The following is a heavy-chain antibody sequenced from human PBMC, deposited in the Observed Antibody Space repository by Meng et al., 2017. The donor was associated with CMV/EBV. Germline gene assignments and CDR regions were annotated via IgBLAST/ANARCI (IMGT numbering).Heavy chain of an antibody. J-gene: IGHJ5*02. CDR3: ARGRGFWSGTPFDP. CDR1: GGSFSGYY. V-gene: IGHV4-34*01. CDR2: INHSGST. Sequence: QVQLQQWGAGLLKPSETLSLTCAVYGGSFSGYYWSWIRQPPGKGLEWIGEINHSGSTNYNPSLKSRVTISVDTSKNQFSLKLSSVTAADTAVYYCARGRGFWSGTPFDPWGQGPLVTVYS. D-gene: IGHD3-3*01.